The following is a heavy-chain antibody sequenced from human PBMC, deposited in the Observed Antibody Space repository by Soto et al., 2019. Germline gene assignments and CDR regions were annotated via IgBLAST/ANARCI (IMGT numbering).Heavy chain of an antibody. Sequence: PSETLSLTCTVSGCSISSYYWSWIRQPPGKGLEWIGYIYYSGSTNYNPSLKSRVTISVDTSKNQFSLKLSSVIAADTAVYYCARSDGRYWGQGTLVTVSS. J-gene: IGHJ4*02. V-gene: IGHV4-59*01. CDR2: IYYSGST. CDR1: GCSISSYY. CDR3: ARSDGRY.